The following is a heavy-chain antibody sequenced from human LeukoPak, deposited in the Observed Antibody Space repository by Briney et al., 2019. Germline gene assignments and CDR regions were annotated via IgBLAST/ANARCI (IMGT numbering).Heavy chain of an antibody. V-gene: IGHV1-69*05. Sequence: SVKVSCTASGGTFSSYAISWVRQAPGLGLEWLGGIIPIFGTANYAPKHQGRVTITTDESTSSALLELCRLRSEDPAAYSCAGYEPDYYDSSGGLDYWGQGTLVTVSS. J-gene: IGHJ4*02. CDR2: IIPIFGTA. D-gene: IGHD3-22*01. CDR1: GGTFSSYA. CDR3: AGYEPDYYDSSGGLDY.